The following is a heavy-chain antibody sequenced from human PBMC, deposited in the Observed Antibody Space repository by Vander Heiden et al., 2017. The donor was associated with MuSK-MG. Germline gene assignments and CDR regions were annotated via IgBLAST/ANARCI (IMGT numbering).Heavy chain of an antibody. J-gene: IGHJ4*02. CDR3: ARGCTSTSCYVHDY. CDR2: ISIDGNKN. CDR1: GFIFSSYD. D-gene: IGHD2-2*01. Sequence: VQLVESGGGVVQPGRSLRLSCAASGFIFSSYDMHWVRQAPGKGVEWVAFISIDGNKNYYADSVQGRFSMSRDNSKNTVSLQMNSLRADDTAIYYCARGCTSTSCYVHDYWGQGTLVTVSS. V-gene: IGHV3-30-3*01.